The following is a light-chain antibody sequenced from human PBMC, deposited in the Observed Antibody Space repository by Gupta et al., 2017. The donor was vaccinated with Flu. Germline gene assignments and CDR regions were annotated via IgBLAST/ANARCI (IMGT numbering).Light chain of an antibody. Sequence: STLSASVGDRVTITCRASQSISGWLAWYQQKGGRAPKLLIYQASILESGVPSRFSGTGSGTEFTLTISCLQPDDFATYYCQQYNSYSGYSFGQGTKLEIK. CDR3: QQYNSYSGYS. CDR1: QSISGW. J-gene: IGKJ2*03. V-gene: IGKV1-5*03. CDR2: QAS.